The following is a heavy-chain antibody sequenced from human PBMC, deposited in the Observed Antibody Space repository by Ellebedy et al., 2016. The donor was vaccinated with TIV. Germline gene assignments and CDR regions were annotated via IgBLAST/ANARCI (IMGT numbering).Heavy chain of an antibody. J-gene: IGHJ4*02. Sequence: MPSETLSLTCTVSGGSISSYYWTWIRQPPGKGLEWIGFIYYSGSPNYNPSLKSRVTISVDTSKNQFSLKLNSVTAADTAVYYCAKDRSKFDYWGQGSLVTVSS. V-gene: IGHV4-59*01. CDR1: GGSISSYY. CDR3: AKDRSKFDY. CDR2: IYYSGSP.